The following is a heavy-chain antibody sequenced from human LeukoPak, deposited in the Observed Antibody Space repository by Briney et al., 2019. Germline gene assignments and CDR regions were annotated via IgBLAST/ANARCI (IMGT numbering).Heavy chain of an antibody. Sequence: GRSLRLSCAASGFTFSNHGMHWVRQAPGKGPEWVALIWYDGSNKYYGDSVKGRFTISRDNSKNTLYLQMNSLRAEDTAVYYCAKDQRGLRSDRTNWGQGTLVTVSS. CDR2: IWYDGSNK. CDR1: GFTFSNHG. D-gene: IGHD5-12*01. CDR3: AKDQRGLRSDRTN. J-gene: IGHJ4*02. V-gene: IGHV3-33*06.